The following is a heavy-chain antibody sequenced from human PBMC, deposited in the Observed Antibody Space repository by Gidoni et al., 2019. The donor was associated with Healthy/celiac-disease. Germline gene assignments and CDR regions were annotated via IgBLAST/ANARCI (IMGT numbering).Heavy chain of an antibody. Sequence: FTFSSYGMHWVRQAPGKGLEWVAVISYDGSNKYYADSVKGRFTISRDNSKNTLYLQMNSLRAEDTAVYYCAKERSTPRGPYYDSSGGFDYWGQGTLVTVSS. V-gene: IGHV3-30*18. CDR2: ISYDGSNK. J-gene: IGHJ4*02. CDR3: AKERSTPRGPYYDSSGGFDY. CDR1: FTFSSYG. D-gene: IGHD3-22*01.